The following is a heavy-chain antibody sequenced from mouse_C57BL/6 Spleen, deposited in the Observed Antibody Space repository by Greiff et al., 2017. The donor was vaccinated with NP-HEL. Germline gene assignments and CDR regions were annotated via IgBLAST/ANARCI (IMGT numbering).Heavy chain of an antibody. Sequence: QVQLQQSGAELVKPGASVKISCKASGYAFSSYWMNWVKQRPGKGLEWIGQIYPGDGDTNYNGKFKGKATLTADKSSSTAYMQLSSLTSEDSAVYFCARTSPGYYFDYWGQGTTLTVSS. CDR1: GYAFSSYW. CDR2: IYPGDGDT. V-gene: IGHV1-80*01. CDR3: ARTSPGYYFDY. J-gene: IGHJ2*01.